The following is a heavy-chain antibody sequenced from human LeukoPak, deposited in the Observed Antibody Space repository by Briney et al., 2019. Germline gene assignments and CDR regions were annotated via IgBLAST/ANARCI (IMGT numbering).Heavy chain of an antibody. Sequence: ASVKVSCKASGYTFTSYGISWVRQAPGQGLEWMGWMNPNSGNTGYAQKFQGRVTMTRNTSISTVYMELSSLKSEDTAVYYCARGVARQTTRKFDYWDQGTLVTVSS. CDR1: GYTFTSYG. CDR3: ARGVARQTTRKFDY. J-gene: IGHJ4*02. D-gene: IGHD1-14*01. CDR2: MNPNSGNT. V-gene: IGHV1-8*02.